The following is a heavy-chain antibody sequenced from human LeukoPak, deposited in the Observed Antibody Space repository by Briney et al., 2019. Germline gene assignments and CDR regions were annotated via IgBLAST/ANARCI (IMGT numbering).Heavy chain of an antibody. D-gene: IGHD4-11*01. CDR2: INHSGST. CDR1: GGSFSGYY. V-gene: IGHV4-34*01. Sequence: SETLSLTCAGYGGSFSGYYWSWIRQPPGKGLEWIGEINHSGSTNYNPSLKSRVTLSIDTSKNQFSLKLRGVTAADSALYFCARAEINDYSRYWGQGIPVIVSS. J-gene: IGHJ4*02. CDR3: ARAEINDYSRY.